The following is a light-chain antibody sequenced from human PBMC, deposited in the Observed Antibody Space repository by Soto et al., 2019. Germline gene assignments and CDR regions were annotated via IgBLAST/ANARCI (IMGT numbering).Light chain of an antibody. V-gene: IGLV2-14*01. CDR2: EVS. Sequence: QSALTQPASVSGSPGQSITISCTGTSSDVGGSNSVSWYQQYPGKAPKLMIYEVSNRPSGVSNRFSGSKSGNTASLTISGRQAEDEADYYCKSYSASSTLVVFGGGTKVTVL. CDR3: KSYSASSTLVV. J-gene: IGLJ2*01. CDR1: SSDVGGSNS.